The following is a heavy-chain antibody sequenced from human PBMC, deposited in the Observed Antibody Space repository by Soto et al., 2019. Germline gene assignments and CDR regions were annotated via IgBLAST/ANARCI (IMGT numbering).Heavy chain of an antibody. CDR3: ATGPGLCSGGSCLAVYAFDI. Sequence: GASVKVSCKVSGYTLTELSMHWVRQAPGKGLEWMGGFDPEDGETIYAQKFQGRVTMTEDTSTDTAYMELSSLRSEDTAVYYCATGPGLCSGGSCLAVYAFDIWGQGTMVT. CDR1: GYTLTELS. D-gene: IGHD2-15*01. V-gene: IGHV1-24*01. J-gene: IGHJ3*02. CDR2: FDPEDGET.